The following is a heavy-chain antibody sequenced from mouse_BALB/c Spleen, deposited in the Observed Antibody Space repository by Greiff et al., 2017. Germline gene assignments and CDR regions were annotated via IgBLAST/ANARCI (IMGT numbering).Heavy chain of an antibody. J-gene: IGHJ4*01. CDR3: ARTDGNYDYYAMDY. V-gene: IGHV14-3*02. CDR2: IDPANGNT. CDR1: GFNIKDTY. Sequence: VHVKQSGAELVKPGASVKLSCTASGFNIKDTYMHWVKQRPEQGLEWIGRIDPANGNTKYDPKFQGKATITADTSSNTAYLQLSSLTSEDTAVYYCARTDGNYDYYAMDYWGQGTSVTVSS. D-gene: IGHD2-1*01.